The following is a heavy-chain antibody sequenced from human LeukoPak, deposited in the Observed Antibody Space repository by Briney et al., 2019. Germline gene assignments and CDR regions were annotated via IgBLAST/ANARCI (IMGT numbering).Heavy chain of an antibody. CDR3: ASSQKPEWACDIVVVPAAIQTDP. Sequence: SQTLSLTCTVSDGSISSGDYYWSWNRPPPGKGREWIGYIYYSGSTYYNPSIKSRVTISVDTSKNQFSLKLSSVTAAETAVYYCASSQKPEWACDIVVVPAAIQTDPWGEGSLATVSS. V-gene: IGHV4-30-4*08. CDR2: IYYSGST. CDR1: DGSISSGDYY. D-gene: IGHD2-2*01. J-gene: IGHJ5*01.